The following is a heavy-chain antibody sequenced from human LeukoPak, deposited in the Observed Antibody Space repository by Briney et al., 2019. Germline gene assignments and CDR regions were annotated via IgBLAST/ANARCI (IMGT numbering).Heavy chain of an antibody. CDR1: GFTFSNYW. CDR3: AKKEVQLERRGAFDI. V-gene: IGHV3-7*02. J-gene: IGHJ3*02. D-gene: IGHD1-1*01. CDR2: TKQDGSEK. Sequence: PRGSLRLSCAASGFTFSNYWMSWVRQVPGKGLEWVANTKQDGSEKYCVDSVKGRFTMSRDNAKNSLYLQMNSLRAEDTAVYYCAKKEVQLERRGAFDIWGQGTMVTVSS.